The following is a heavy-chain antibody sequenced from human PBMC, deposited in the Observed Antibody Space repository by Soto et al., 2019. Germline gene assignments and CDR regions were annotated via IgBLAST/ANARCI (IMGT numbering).Heavy chain of an antibody. D-gene: IGHD4-17*01. Sequence: GGSLRLSCAASGFTFSSYWMHWVRQAPGKGLVWVSRINSDGSSTSYADSVKGRFTISRDNSKNTLYLQMNSLRAEDTAVYYCAKDRPSYGGPLLGYYGMDVWGQGTTVTVSS. J-gene: IGHJ6*02. CDR3: AKDRPSYGGPLLGYYGMDV. V-gene: IGHV3-74*01. CDR2: INSDGSST. CDR1: GFTFSSYW.